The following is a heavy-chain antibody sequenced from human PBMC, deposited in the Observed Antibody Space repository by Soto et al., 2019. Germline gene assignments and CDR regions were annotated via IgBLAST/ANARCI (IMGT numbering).Heavy chain of an antibody. CDR2: ISGSGGST. J-gene: IGHJ5*02. V-gene: IGHV3-23*01. Sequence: GGSLRLSCAASGFTFSSYAMSWVRQAPGKGLEWVSAISGSGGSTYYADSVKGRFTISRDNSKNTLYLQMNSLRAEDTAVYYCARVISLYDFWSGYTFDPWGQGTLVTVSS. D-gene: IGHD3-3*01. CDR3: ARVISLYDFWSGYTFDP. CDR1: GFTFSSYA.